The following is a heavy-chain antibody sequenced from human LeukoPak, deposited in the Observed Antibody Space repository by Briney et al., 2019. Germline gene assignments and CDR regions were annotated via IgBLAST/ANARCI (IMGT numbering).Heavy chain of an antibody. CDR3: ACQVLRYFDWYDY. V-gene: IGHV4-39*01. D-gene: IGHD3-9*01. Sequence: SETLSLTCTVSGGSISSSSYYWGWIRQPPGKGLEWIGSIYYSGSTYYNPSLKSRVTISVDTSKNQFSLKLSSVTAADTAVYYCACQVLRYFDWYDYWGQGTLVTVSS. CDR1: GGSISSSSYY. CDR2: IYYSGST. J-gene: IGHJ4*02.